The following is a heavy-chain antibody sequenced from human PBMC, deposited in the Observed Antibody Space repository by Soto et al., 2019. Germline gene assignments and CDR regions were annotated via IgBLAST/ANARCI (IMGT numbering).Heavy chain of an antibody. CDR2: IIPIFGTA. J-gene: IGHJ4*02. CDR1: GGTFSSYA. D-gene: IGHD2-21*02. CDR3: ARDACAGDCYFFDY. V-gene: IGHV1-69*06. Sequence: SVKVSCKASGGTFSSYAISWVRQAPGQGLEWMGGIIPIFGTANYAQKFQGRVTITADKSTSTAYMELSSLRSEDTAVYYCARDACAGDCYFFDYWGQGTLLTVSS.